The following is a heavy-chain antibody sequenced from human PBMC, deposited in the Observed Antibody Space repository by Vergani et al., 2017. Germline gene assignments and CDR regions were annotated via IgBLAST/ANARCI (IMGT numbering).Heavy chain of an antibody. V-gene: IGHV3-23*01. D-gene: IGHD3-3*01. CDR3: ARFSRPYYDFWSGYYVTDYYYMDV. Sequence: EVQLSETGGGVVQPGGSLTVSCAASGFVFSTHAMNWVRQAPGKGLEWVSGIGGTGRKTYYADSVKGRFTISRDNSKNTLYLQMNSLRAEDTAVYYCARFSRPYYDFWSGYYVTDYYYMDVWGKGTTVTVSS. CDR1: GFVFSTHA. CDR2: IGGTGRKT. J-gene: IGHJ6*03.